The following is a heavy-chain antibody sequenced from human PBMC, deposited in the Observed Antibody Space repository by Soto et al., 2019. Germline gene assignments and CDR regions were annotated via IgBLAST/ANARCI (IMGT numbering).Heavy chain of an antibody. CDR2: ISYSGTT. D-gene: IGHD1-26*01. J-gene: IGHJ4*02. Sequence: QVHLQESGPGLVKASQTLSLTCTVSGGTITTGGHFWSWIRQYPGKGLEWIRYISYSGTTHYNPSLERRVSLSIDTSKNQFSLNLRSVTAADTAVYYGASVVSGLYLDYWGQGTPVSVS. CDR1: GGTITTGGHF. CDR3: ASVVSGLYLDY. V-gene: IGHV4-31*03.